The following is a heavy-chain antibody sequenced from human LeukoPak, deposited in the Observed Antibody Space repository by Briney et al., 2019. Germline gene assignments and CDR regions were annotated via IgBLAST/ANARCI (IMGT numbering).Heavy chain of an antibody. D-gene: IGHD4-17*01. Sequence: GGSLRLSCAASGFTFSNYAMNWVRQAPGKGLEWVSGISWNSGSIGYADSVKGRFTISRDNAKNSLYLQMNSLRAEDMALYYCAKDIGSTVTYYFDYWGQGTLVTVSS. V-gene: IGHV3-9*03. CDR3: AKDIGSTVTYYFDY. CDR1: GFTFSNYA. J-gene: IGHJ4*02. CDR2: ISWNSGSI.